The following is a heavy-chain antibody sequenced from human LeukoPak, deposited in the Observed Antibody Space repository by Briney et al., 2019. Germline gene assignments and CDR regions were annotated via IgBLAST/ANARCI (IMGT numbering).Heavy chain of an antibody. J-gene: IGHJ4*02. CDR1: GFTFSSYS. V-gene: IGHV3-48*01. D-gene: IGHD3-3*01. CDR2: ISSSSSTI. Sequence: PGGSLRLSCAASGFTFSSYSMNWVRQAPGKGLEWVSYISSSSSTIYYADSVKGRFTISRDNAKNSLYLQMNSLRAEDTAVYYCARDLDFWAAYYFDYWGKGTLVTVSS. CDR3: ARDLDFWAAYYFDY.